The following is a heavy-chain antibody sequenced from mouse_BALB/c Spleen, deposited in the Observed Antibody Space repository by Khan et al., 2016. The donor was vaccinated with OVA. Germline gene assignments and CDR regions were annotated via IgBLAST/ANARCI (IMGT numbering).Heavy chain of an antibody. CDR2: INPSTGYT. D-gene: IGHD1-1*01. CDR3: ARKGYYYGSFDY. J-gene: IGHJ2*01. Sequence: QIQLQQSGAELAKPGASVKMSCKASGYTFTSYWMHWVKQRPGQGLEWIGYINPSTGYTEYNQKFKDKATLTADKSSSTAYMQLSSLTSEDSAVYYCARKGYYYGSFDYWGQGTTLTVSS. CDR1: GYTFTSYW. V-gene: IGHV1-7*01.